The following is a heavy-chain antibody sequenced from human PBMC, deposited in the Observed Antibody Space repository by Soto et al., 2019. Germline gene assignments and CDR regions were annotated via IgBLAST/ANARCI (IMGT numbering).Heavy chain of an antibody. D-gene: IGHD4-4*01. CDR2: ISSSGSTI. CDR3: TKNQASTVRPTQVDY. J-gene: IGHJ4*02. Sequence: GGSLRLSCAASGFTFSSYEMNWVRQAPGKGLEWVSYISSSGSTIYYADSVKGRFTISRDNAKNSLYLQMNSLRAEDTAVYYCTKNQASTVRPTQVDYCGQVTLVTVSS. V-gene: IGHV3-48*03. CDR1: GFTFSSYE.